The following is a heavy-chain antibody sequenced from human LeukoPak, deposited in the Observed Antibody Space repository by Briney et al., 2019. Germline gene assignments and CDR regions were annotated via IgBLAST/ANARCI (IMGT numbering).Heavy chain of an antibody. V-gene: IGHV3-49*03. Sequence: GGSLRLSSTGSGFTFGEYAISWFRQAPGKGLEWVSFVRSKIYAETTEYAASVKGRFTISRDDSKSIAYLQMNSLKTEDTAVYYCQKYSSSSFDFWGQGTLVTVSS. CDR1: GFTFGEYA. J-gene: IGHJ4*02. CDR2: VRSKIYAETT. CDR3: QKYSSSSFDF. D-gene: IGHD6-6*01.